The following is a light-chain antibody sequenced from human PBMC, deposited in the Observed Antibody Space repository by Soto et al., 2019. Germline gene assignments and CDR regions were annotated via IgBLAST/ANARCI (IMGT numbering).Light chain of an antibody. J-gene: IGLJ1*01. V-gene: IGLV2-14*01. Sequence: QSALTQPASVSGSPGQSITLSCTGTSSDVGGYNYVSWYQQHPGKAPKLMIYDVSNRPSGVSNRFSGSKSSNTASLTISGLHAEEEADYYCSSYRSSSIPYVFGTGTKLTVL. CDR1: SSDVGGYNY. CDR2: DVS. CDR3: SSYRSSSIPYV.